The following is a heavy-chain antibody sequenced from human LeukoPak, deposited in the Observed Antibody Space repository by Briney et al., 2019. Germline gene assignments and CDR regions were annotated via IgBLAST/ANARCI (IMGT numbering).Heavy chain of an antibody. V-gene: IGHV3-30*03. CDR2: LSYDGSDK. J-gene: IGHJ5*02. CDR3: ARVPRVGHDNWFDP. D-gene: IGHD1-26*01. CDR1: GFTFRRFG. Sequence: PGGSLRLSCAASGFTFRRFGMHWVRQAPGKGLEWVAVLSYDGSDKYYGGSVKGRFTISRDNARNSLYLQMNSLRDEDTAVYYCARVPRVGHDNWFDPWGQGTLVTVSS.